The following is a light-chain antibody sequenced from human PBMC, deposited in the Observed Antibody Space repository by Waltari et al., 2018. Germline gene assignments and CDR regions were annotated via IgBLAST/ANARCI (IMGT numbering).Light chain of an antibody. CDR2: DVS. CDR3: NSYSSSSSLVL. Sequence: QSALTQPASVSGSPGQSITISCTGTSSDVGTYNYVSWYQQHPGKAPKLMIYDVSNLPSGFSAGFSGSKSGHTSSLTISGLQAADEADYYCNSYSSSSSLVLFGGGTKLTVV. V-gene: IGLV2-14*03. CDR1: SSDVGTYNY. J-gene: IGLJ2*01.